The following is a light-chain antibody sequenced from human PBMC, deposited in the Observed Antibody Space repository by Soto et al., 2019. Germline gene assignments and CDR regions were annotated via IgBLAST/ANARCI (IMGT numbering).Light chain of an antibody. Sequence: EIVMTQSPATLSVSPGERATLSCGASGSVSSNLAWYQQKPGQTPRLLIYGASTRATGVPARFSGSGSGTEFTLTISSLQSEDSAVYYCQQYNNWLGAFGQGTQVEIK. J-gene: IGKJ1*01. CDR3: QQYNNWLGA. CDR2: GAS. CDR1: GSVSSN. V-gene: IGKV3-15*01.